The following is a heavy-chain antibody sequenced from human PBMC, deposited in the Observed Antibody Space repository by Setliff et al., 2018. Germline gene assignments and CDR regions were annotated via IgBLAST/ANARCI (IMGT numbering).Heavy chain of an antibody. V-gene: IGHV1-2*02. J-gene: IGHJ3*01. Sequence: ASVKVSCKASGYIFRDYYIHWVRQAPGQELEWMGWINPNSGGREYAEAFQGRVTMTGDTFIRTAFMELSGLTSDDTAVYYCAGPFDVGPYPRPIDGLDLWGQGTRVTVSS. CDR2: INPNSGGR. CDR1: GYIFRDYY. CDR3: AGPFDVGPYPRPIDGLDL. D-gene: IGHD3-9*01.